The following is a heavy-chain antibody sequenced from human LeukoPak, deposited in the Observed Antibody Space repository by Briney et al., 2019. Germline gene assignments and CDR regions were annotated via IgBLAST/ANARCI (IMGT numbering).Heavy chain of an antibody. D-gene: IGHD4-11*01. V-gene: IGHV4-59*01. Sequence: PSETLSLTCTVSGGSISSYYWSWIRQPPGKGLEWIGYIYYSGSTNYNPSLKSRVTISLDTSKNQFSLKLSSVTAADTAVYYCARDTRSNYYYYYYGMDVWGQGTTVTVSS. CDR1: GGSISSYY. J-gene: IGHJ6*02. CDR2: IYYSGST. CDR3: ARDTRSNYYYYYYGMDV.